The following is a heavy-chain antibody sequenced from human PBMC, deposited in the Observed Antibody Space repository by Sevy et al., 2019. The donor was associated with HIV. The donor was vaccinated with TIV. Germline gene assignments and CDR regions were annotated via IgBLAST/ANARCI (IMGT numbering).Heavy chain of an antibody. CDR2: IRNDPDGGTT. V-gene: IGHV3-15*01. D-gene: IGHD5-12*01. CDR1: GFTFRNAW. CDR3: STDIVVQSGYSYDFSTFNPDLPHNSGADV. J-gene: IGHJ6*02. Sequence: GWSLRLSCTASGFTFRNAWMTWVRQVPGKGLEWVGRIRNDPDGGTTDYAAPVRGRFTISRDDSKNTLYLQMNSLETEDIAVYYCSTDIVVQSGYSYDFSTFNPDLPHNSGADVWGQGTTVTVSS.